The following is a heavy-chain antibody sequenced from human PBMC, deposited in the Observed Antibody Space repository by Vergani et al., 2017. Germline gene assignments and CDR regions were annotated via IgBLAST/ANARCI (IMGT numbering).Heavy chain of an antibody. CDR1: GFTFSSYS. J-gene: IGHJ5*02. CDR3: AKXLGTSSGGGWFDP. D-gene: IGHD6-6*01. Sequence: EVQLVESGGGLVKPGGSLRLSCAASGFTFSSYSMNWVRQAPGKGLEWVSSISSSSSYIYYAESVKGRFTISRDNAKNSLYLQMNSLRAEDTALYYCAKXLGTSSGGGWFDPWGQGTLVTVSS. V-gene: IGHV3-21*04. CDR2: ISSSSSYI.